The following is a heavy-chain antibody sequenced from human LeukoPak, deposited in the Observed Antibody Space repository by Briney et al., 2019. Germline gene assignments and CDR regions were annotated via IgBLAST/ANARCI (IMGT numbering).Heavy chain of an antibody. J-gene: IGHJ5*02. CDR1: GGSFSGYY. D-gene: IGHD2-2*01. CDR3: ARATKEVVPAAKGWFDP. V-gene: IGHV4-34*01. Sequence: SETLSLTCAVYGGSFSGYYWSWIRQPPGTGLEWIGEINHSGSTNYNPSLKSRVTISVGTSKNQFSLKLSSVTAADTAVYYCARATKEVVPAAKGWFDPWGQGTLVTVSS. CDR2: INHSGST.